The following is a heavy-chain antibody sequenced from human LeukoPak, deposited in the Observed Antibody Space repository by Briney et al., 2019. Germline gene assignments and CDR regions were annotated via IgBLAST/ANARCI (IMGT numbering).Heavy chain of an antibody. CDR1: GFIFSSYA. Sequence: PGGSLRLSCAASGFIFSSYAISWVRQAPGKGLEWVSAITGSGGITYYADSVKGRFTISRDNSQNTLYLQMNSLRDEDTAVYYCAKFSGNPSGSFESWGQGTLVTVSS. D-gene: IGHD1-26*01. CDR2: ITGSGGIT. V-gene: IGHV3-23*01. J-gene: IGHJ4*02. CDR3: AKFSGNPSGSFES.